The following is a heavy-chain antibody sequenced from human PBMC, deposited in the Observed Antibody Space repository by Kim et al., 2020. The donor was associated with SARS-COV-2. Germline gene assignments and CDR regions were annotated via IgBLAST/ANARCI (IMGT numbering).Heavy chain of an antibody. V-gene: IGHV1-2*02. CDR3: ARDWGGPTILFDY. D-gene: IGHD3-16*01. J-gene: IGHJ4*02. Sequence: KYEQKLQDRVTMARDTSINTAYMELNSLRSDDTAVYYCARDWGGPTILFDYWGQGTLVTVSS.